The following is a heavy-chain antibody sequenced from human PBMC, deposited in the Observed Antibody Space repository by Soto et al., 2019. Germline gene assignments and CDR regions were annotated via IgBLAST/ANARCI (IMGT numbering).Heavy chain of an antibody. CDR2: IYYSGTT. V-gene: IGHV4-61*08. CDR1: GGSISSGGYY. J-gene: IGHJ4*02. Sequence: SETLSLTCTVSGGSISSGGYYWSWIRLPPGKGLEWIGYIYYSGTTNYNPSLKSRVTISVDTSKNQFSLKLNSVTAADTAVYYCARGAWDFDYWGQGTLVTVSS. CDR3: ARGAWDFDY.